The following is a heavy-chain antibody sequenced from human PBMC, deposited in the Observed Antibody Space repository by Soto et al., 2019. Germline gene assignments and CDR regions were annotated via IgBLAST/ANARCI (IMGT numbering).Heavy chain of an antibody. D-gene: IGHD3-16*01. CDR3: ASANLLGGTKPIDY. J-gene: IGHJ4*02. CDR2: INHSGST. Sequence: SETLSLTCAVYGGSFSGYCWSWIRQPPGKGLEWIGEINHSGSTNYNPSLKSRVTISVDTSKNQFSLKLSSVTAADTAVYYCASANLLGGTKPIDYWGQGTLVTVSS. CDR1: GGSFSGYC. V-gene: IGHV4-34*01.